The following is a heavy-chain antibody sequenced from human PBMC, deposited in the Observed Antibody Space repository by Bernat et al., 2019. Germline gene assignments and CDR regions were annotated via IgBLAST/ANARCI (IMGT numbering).Heavy chain of an antibody. CDR2: ISGSGGST. V-gene: IGHV3-23*01. CDR3: ATGSSNSGDVFGN. CDR1: GFTFSSYG. J-gene: IGHJ4*02. Sequence: EVQLLESGGGLVQPGESLRLSCAASGFTFSSYGMSWVRQAAGKGLEWVSVISGSGGSTNYADSVKGRFTITRDNSKTTLYLQMNSLRVGDTAVDYCATGSSNSGDVFGNWGQGSLVTVSS. D-gene: IGHD6-13*01.